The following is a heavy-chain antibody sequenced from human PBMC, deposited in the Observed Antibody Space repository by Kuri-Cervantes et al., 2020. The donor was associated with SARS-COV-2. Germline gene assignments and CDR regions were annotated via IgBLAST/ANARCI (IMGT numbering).Heavy chain of an antibody. CDR2: IWYDGSNK. V-gene: IGHV3-33*08. Sequence: GSLRLSCSASGFSFRGYAMHWVRQAPGKGLEWVAVIWYDGSNKYYADSVKGRFTISRDNSKNTLYLQMNSLRAEDTAVYYCALSSGYYYPNAGFDYWGRGTLVTVSS. D-gene: IGHD3-22*01. J-gene: IGHJ4*02. CDR1: GFSFRGYA. CDR3: ALSSGYYYPNAGFDY.